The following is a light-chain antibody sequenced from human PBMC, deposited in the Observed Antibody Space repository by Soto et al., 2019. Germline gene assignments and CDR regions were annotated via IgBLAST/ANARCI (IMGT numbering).Light chain of an antibody. V-gene: IGKV1-5*01. CDR2: DAS. Sequence: IQMTQSPSTLSASVGDRVTITCRSSQSVRSWLAWYQQKPGRAPKFLIYDASILESGVPSRFSGSGSGTEFTLTITNLQPDDFATYYCQQYDNYPLTFGGGTKVDIK. CDR3: QQYDNYPLT. J-gene: IGKJ4*01. CDR1: QSVRSW.